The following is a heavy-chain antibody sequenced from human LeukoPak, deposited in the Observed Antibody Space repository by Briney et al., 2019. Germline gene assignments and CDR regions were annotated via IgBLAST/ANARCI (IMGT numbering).Heavy chain of an antibody. Sequence: ASVKVSCKASGYTFTGYYMHWVRQAPGQGLEWMGWINPNSGGTNYAQKFQGRVTMTRDTSISTAYMELSRLRSDDTAVYYCARTTVTSWPLFDYWGQGTLVTVSS. V-gene: IGHV1-2*02. CDR2: INPNSGGT. CDR3: ARTTVTSWPLFDY. J-gene: IGHJ4*02. D-gene: IGHD4-17*01. CDR1: GYTFTGYY.